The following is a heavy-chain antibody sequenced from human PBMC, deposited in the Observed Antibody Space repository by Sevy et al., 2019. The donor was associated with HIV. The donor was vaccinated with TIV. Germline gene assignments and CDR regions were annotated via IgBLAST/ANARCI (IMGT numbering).Heavy chain of an antibody. J-gene: IGHJ5*02. CDR3: ARGGSLRYYDSSGYSWFDP. Sequence: ASVKVSCKASGYTFTAYYMHWVRQAPGQGLEWMGWINPNSGGTNYAQKFQGRVTMTRETSISTAYMERRRLRSEDTAVYYGARGGSLRYYDSSGYSWFDPWGQGTLVTVSS. D-gene: IGHD3-22*01. V-gene: IGHV1-2*02. CDR2: INPNSGGT. CDR1: GYTFTAYY.